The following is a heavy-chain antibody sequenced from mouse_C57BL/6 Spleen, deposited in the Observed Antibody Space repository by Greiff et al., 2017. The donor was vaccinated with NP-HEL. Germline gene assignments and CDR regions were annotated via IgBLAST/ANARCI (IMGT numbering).Heavy chain of an antibody. CDR2: ISYDGSN. V-gene: IGHV3-6*01. Sequence: EVQRVESGPGLVKPSQSLSLTCSVTGYSITSGYYWNWIRQFPGNKLEWLGYISYDGSNNYNPSLKNRISITRDTSKNQFFLKLNSVTTEDTATYYCARGDDYAYFDYWGQGTTLTVSS. J-gene: IGHJ2*01. D-gene: IGHD2-4*01. CDR3: ARGDDYAYFDY. CDR1: GYSITSGYY.